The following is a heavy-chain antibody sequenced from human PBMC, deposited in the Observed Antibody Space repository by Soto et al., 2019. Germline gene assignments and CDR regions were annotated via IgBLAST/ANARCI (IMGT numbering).Heavy chain of an antibody. V-gene: IGHV4-34*01. Sequence: QVQLQQWGAGLLKPSETLSLTCAVYGGSFSGYYWSWIRQPPGKGLEWIGEINHSGSTNYNTSPKSRVTISVDTSKNQFSLKLSSVTAADTAVYYCARGWFGESPRPNWFDPWGQGTLVTVSS. D-gene: IGHD3-10*01. J-gene: IGHJ5*02. CDR3: ARGWFGESPRPNWFDP. CDR1: GGSFSGYY. CDR2: INHSGST.